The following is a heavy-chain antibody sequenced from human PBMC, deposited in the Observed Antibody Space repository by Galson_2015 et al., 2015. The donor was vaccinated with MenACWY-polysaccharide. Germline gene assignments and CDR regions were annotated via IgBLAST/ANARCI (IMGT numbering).Heavy chain of an antibody. Sequence: SVKVSCKASGYTFGSRDINWVRQATGQGLEWMGWMNPNSGNTGYAQKFKGRVTMTRNTSITTAYMELSSLRSEDTAVYYCARGSHNSYYYMDVWGKGTTVIVSS. CDR3: ARGSHNSYYYMDV. J-gene: IGHJ6*03. CDR1: GYTFGSRD. CDR2: MNPNSGNT. V-gene: IGHV1-8*01.